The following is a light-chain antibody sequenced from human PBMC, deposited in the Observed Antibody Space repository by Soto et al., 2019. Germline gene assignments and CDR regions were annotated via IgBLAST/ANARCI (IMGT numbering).Light chain of an antibody. Sequence: EIVLTQSPATLSLSPGERATLSCRASQSVSSYLAWYQQKPGQAPRLLIYDASNRATGIPARFSGSGSGTDFTLTISSLEPEDFAVYYCLQRKGTFGQGTKVEIK. CDR3: LQRKGT. V-gene: IGKV3-11*01. CDR1: QSVSSY. J-gene: IGKJ1*01. CDR2: DAS.